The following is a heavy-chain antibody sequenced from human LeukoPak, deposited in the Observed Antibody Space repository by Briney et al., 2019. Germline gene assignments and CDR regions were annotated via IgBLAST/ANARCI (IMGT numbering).Heavy chain of an antibody. Sequence: KPSETLSLTCTVSGGSISSSTYYWGWIRQPPGKGLEWIGYIYYSGSTYYNPSLKSRVTISVDTSKNQFSLKLSSVTAADTAVYYCARVIAAAGRIREYYFDYWGQGTLVTVSS. D-gene: IGHD6-13*01. CDR2: IYYSGST. J-gene: IGHJ4*02. CDR3: ARVIAAAGRIREYYFDY. CDR1: GGSISSSTYY. V-gene: IGHV4-31*03.